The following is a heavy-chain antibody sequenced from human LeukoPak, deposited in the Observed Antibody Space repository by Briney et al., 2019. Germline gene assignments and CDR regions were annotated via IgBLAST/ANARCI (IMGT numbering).Heavy chain of an antibody. J-gene: IGHJ5*02. Sequence: SETLSLTCTVSGDSINSGSYYWSWIRQSPGKGLECIRYIHYTGSTNYNPSLKSRVTISVETSKNQFSLKLKSVTAADTAVYYCARGGYYGSGNDFRFDPWGQGTLVTVSS. CDR3: ARGGYYGSGNDFRFDP. D-gene: IGHD3-10*01. CDR1: GDSINSGSYY. CDR2: IHYTGST. V-gene: IGHV4-61*01.